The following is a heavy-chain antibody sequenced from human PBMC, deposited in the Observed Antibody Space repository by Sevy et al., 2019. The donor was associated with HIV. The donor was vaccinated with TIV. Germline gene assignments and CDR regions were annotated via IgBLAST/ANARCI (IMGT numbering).Heavy chain of an antibody. D-gene: IGHD6-13*01. CDR1: GGTFNNYA. Sequence: ASVKVSCKASGGTFNNYAVNWVRQAPGHGLEWMGGIIPMFGSANYVQKLQGRVTITADESRSTAYMEVSSLRSDDTAVYYCAKSISWYASFDSWGQGTLVIVSS. CDR2: IIPMFGSA. CDR3: AKSISWYASFDS. J-gene: IGHJ4*02. V-gene: IGHV1-69*13.